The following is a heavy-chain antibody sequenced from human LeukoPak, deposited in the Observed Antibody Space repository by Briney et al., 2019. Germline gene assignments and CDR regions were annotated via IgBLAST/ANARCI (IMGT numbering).Heavy chain of an antibody. CDR1: GGSISSYY. CDR3: AKHMDYYYYGMDV. V-gene: IGHV4-59*08. D-gene: IGHD3-10*01. CDR2: IYYSGST. J-gene: IGHJ6*02. Sequence: SETLSLTCTVSGGSISSYYWSWIRQPPGKGLEWIGYIYYSGSTNYNPSLKSRVTISVDTSKNQFSLKLSSVTAADTAAYYCAKHMDYYYYGMDVWGQGTTVTVSS.